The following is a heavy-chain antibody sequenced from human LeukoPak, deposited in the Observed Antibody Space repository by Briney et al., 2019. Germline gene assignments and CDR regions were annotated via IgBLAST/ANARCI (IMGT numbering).Heavy chain of an antibody. D-gene: IGHD3-10*01. V-gene: IGHV3-23*01. J-gene: IGHJ4*02. CDR2: ISGSGGST. Sequence: QTGGSLRLSCAASGFTFSSYAMSWVRQAPGKGLEWVSAISGSGGSTYYADSVKGRFTISRDNSKNTLYLQMNSLRAEDTAVYYCAKATNVLLWFGESFDYWGQGTLVTVSS. CDR3: AKATNVLLWFGESFDY. CDR1: GFTFSSYA.